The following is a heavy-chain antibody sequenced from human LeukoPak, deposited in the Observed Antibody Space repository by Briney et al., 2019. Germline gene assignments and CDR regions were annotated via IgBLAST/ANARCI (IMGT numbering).Heavy chain of an antibody. CDR1: GGTFSSYA. J-gene: IGHJ4*02. Sequence: ASVKVSCKASGGTFSSYAISWVRQAPGQGLERMGGIIPIFGTANYAQKFQGRVTITADESTSTAYMELSSLRSEDTAVYYCARGGGDIVVVPAAIAPFDYWGQGTLVTVSS. D-gene: IGHD2-2*02. CDR2: IIPIFGTA. CDR3: ARGGGDIVVVPAAIAPFDY. V-gene: IGHV1-69*13.